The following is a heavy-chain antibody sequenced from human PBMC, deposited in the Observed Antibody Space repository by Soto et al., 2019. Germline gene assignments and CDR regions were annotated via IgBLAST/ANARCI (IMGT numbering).Heavy chain of an antibody. CDR1: GFSLRSQW. CDR2: SSPDGST. D-gene: IGHD2-15*01. CDR3: ARDRGYDAHDYYYNAMDV. Sequence: PGGSLRLSCAASGFSLRSQWMHWIRQTPGKGLEWVSRSSPDGSTLYADSVKGRFTISRDNAKDSLYLQMNSLRAEDTAVYYCARDRGYDAHDYYYNAMDVWGQGTMVTVSS. J-gene: IGHJ6*02. V-gene: IGHV3-74*03.